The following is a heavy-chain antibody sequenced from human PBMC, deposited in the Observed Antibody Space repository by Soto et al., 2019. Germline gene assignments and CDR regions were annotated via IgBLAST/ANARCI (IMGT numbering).Heavy chain of an antibody. D-gene: IGHD3-3*01. CDR2: ISAYNGNT. Sequence: ASVKVSCKASGYTFTSYGISWVRQAPGQGLEWMGWISAYNGNTNYAQKLQGRVTMTTDTSTSTAYMELRSLRSDDTAVYYCAGDRAVAIFGVVTPFDYWGQGTLVTVSS. V-gene: IGHV1-18*04. CDR1: GYTFTSYG. J-gene: IGHJ4*02. CDR3: AGDRAVAIFGVVTPFDY.